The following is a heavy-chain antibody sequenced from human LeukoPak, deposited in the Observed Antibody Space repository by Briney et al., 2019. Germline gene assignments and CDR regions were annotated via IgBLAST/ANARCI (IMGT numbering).Heavy chain of an antibody. CDR2: HNGNA. J-gene: IGHJ4*02. Sequence: PSETLSLTCAVYGGSFSGYHWSWIRQAPGKGLEWIGHNGNANYNPSLQSRVTISIDTSKNHFTLSLNSVTAADTAVYFCARLYCTRTSCKLDYWGQGNLVTVSS. V-gene: IGHV4-34*11. CDR3: ARLYCTRTSCKLDY. D-gene: IGHD2-2*01. CDR1: GGSFSGYH.